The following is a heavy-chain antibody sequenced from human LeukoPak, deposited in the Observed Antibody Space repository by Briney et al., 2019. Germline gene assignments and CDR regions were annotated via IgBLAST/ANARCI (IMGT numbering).Heavy chain of an antibody. CDR2: ISDRGDT. CDR1: GGSINNSPYY. V-gene: IGHV4-39*01. J-gene: IGHJ4*02. Sequence: TSETLSLTCTVSGGSINNSPYYWAWIRQPPGRGLEWIGSISDRGDTYHNPSLKSRVTMSVDTSKNQFSLSVISVTAADTAVYFCARPTAGPATQGYDSWGQGILVTVAS. D-gene: IGHD1-1*01. CDR3: ARPTAGPATQGYDS.